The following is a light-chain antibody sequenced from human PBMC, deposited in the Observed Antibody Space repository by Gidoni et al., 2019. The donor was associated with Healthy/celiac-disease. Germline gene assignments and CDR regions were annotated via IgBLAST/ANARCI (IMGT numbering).Light chain of an antibody. V-gene: IGLV1-40*01. Sequence: QFVLTQPPSVSGAPGQRVTISCTGSSSNIGTGYDVHWYQQLPGTAPKLLIYGNSNRPSGVPDRFSGSKSGTSASLAISGLQAEDEADYYCQSYDSNLSGRVFGGGTKLTVL. CDR2: GNS. CDR3: QSYDSNLSGRV. J-gene: IGLJ3*02. CDR1: SSNIGTGYD.